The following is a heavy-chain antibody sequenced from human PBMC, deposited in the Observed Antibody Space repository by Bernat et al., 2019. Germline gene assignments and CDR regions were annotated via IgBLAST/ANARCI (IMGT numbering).Heavy chain of an antibody. CDR1: GFTFSSYG. J-gene: IGHJ4*02. Sequence: QVQLVESGGGVVQPGRSLRLSCAASGFTFSSYGMHWVRQAPGKGLEWVAVIWDDGSNKYYADSVKGRFTISRDNSKNTLYLQMNSLRAEDTAVYYCARVEGSSWYGDAGGIDYWGQGTLVTVSS. V-gene: IGHV3-33*01. CDR2: IWDDGSNK. CDR3: ARVEGSSWYGDAGGIDY. D-gene: IGHD6-13*01.